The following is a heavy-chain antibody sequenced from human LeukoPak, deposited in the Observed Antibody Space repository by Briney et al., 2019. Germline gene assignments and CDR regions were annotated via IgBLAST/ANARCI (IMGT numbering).Heavy chain of an antibody. V-gene: IGHV4-34*01. Sequence: PSETLSLTCAVYGGSFSGYYWSWIRQPPGKGLEWIGEINHSGSTNYNPSLKSRVTISVDTSKNQFSLKLSSVTAADTAVYYCARGGVGYFVYWGQGTLVTVSS. CDR3: ARGGVGYFVY. CDR1: GGSFSGYY. J-gene: IGHJ4*02. CDR2: INHSGST. D-gene: IGHD1-26*01.